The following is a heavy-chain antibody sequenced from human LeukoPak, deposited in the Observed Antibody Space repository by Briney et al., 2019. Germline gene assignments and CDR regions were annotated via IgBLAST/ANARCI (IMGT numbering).Heavy chain of an antibody. D-gene: IGHD1-1*01. CDR2: FYYRGST. CDR3: ARGGLQLPDH. Sequence: SETLSLTCTVSAGSVTSGSYYWSWIRQPPGKGLEYIGCFYYRGSTKYNPSLKSRVAISVDTSKNQFSLRLSSLTAADTAVYYCARGGLQLPDHWGQGTLVTVSS. J-gene: IGHJ4*02. CDR1: AGSVTSGSYY. V-gene: IGHV4-61*01.